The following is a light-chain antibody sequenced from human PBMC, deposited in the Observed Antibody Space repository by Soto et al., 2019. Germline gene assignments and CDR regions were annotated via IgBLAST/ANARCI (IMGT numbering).Light chain of an antibody. CDR1: QGIRNY. V-gene: IGKV1-27*01. CDR2: TSS. Sequence: DIQITQSPSSLSSSVGELFTITCRASQGIRNYLSWYQQKPGKVPTLLIYTSSTLQSGVPSRFSGSGSGTDFTLTISSLQAEDVAVYYCQQYYSTPLTFGGGTKVDIK. J-gene: IGKJ4*01. CDR3: QQYYSTPLT.